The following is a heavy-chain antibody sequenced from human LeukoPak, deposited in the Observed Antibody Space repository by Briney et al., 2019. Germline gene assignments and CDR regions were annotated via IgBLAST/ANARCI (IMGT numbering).Heavy chain of an antibody. CDR1: GGSFSGYY. V-gene: IGHV4-34*01. D-gene: IGHD4-17*01. Sequence: SETLSLTCAVYGGSFSGYYWSWIRQPPGKGLEWIGEINHSGSTNYNPSLKSRVTISVDTSKNQFSLKLSSETAADTAVYYCARFPTTVTTDYYYGMDVWGQGTTVTVSS. CDR3: ARFPTTVTTDYYYGMDV. CDR2: INHSGST. J-gene: IGHJ6*02.